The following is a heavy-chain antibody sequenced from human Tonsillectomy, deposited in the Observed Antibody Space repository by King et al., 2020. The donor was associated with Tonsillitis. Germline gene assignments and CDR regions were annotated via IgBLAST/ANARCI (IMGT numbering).Heavy chain of an antibody. CDR1: GYTFTGYY. Sequence: VQLVESGAEVKKPGASVKVSCKASGYTFTGYYMHWVRQAPGQGLEWMGWINPNSGGTNYAQKFQGWVTMTRDTSISTAYMELSRLRSDDMAVYYCARSGDIVATMGDYWGQGTLVTVSS. V-gene: IGHV1-2*04. CDR2: INPNSGGT. CDR3: ARSGDIVATMGDY. D-gene: IGHD5-12*01. J-gene: IGHJ4*02.